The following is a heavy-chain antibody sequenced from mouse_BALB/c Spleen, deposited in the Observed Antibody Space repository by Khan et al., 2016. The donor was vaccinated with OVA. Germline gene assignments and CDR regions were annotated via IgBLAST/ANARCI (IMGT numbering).Heavy chain of an antibody. J-gene: IGHJ2*01. CDR2: IYPGTDNS. V-gene: IGHV1-76*01. CDR3: SIEEALYYFDY. CDR1: GYIFTNYW. D-gene: IGHD3-2*02. Sequence: VQLQQSGAELVRPGASVKLSCKTSGYIFTNYWIHWVKQRSGQGLEWIARIYPGTDNSYYNEKLKDRATLTADKSSRTVYMQLSSLKSEDAAVYFCSIEEALYYFDYWGQGTTLTVSS.